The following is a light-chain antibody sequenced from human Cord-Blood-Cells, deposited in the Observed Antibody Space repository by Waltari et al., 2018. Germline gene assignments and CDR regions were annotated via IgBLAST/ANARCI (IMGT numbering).Light chain of an antibody. V-gene: IGLV1-51*01. J-gene: IGLJ3*02. CDR3: GTWDSSLSSWV. Sequence: QSVLTQPPSVSAAPGQKVTISCSGSSSNIGHNYVSWYQQRPGTAPKLRIYDNKKRPSGSPVRFSGSESGTAATLGITGRQTGYESGYDGGTWDSSLSSWVFGGGTELTVL. CDR2: DNK. CDR1: SSNIGHNY.